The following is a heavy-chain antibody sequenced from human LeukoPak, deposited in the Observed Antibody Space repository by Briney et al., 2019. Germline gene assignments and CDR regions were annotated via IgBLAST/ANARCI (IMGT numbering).Heavy chain of an antibody. CDR2: IYYTGST. D-gene: IGHD5-18*01. V-gene: IGHV4-59*08. J-gene: IGHJ5*02. Sequence: SETLSLTCTVSGDSISTYYWSWIRQPPGKGLEWIGYIYYTGSTNYNPSLKSRVTISVDTSKNQFSLELSSVTAADTAVYYCARLGGRFGYSFSPWGQGTLVSVSS. CDR3: ARLGGRFGYSFSP. CDR1: GDSISTYY.